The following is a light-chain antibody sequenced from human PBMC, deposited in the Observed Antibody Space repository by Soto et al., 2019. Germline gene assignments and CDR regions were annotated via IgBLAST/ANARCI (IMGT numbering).Light chain of an antibody. J-gene: IGLJ2*01. CDR2: DVS. CDR1: SSDIGRYNY. Sequence: QSALTQPRSVSGSPGQSVTISCTGSSSDIGRYNYVSWYQQFPGKAPKLMIYDVSERPSGVPDRFSGSKSGNTASLTISGLQAEDEADYYCCSYAGSLVVFGGGTKVTVL. V-gene: IGLV2-11*01. CDR3: CSYAGSLVV.